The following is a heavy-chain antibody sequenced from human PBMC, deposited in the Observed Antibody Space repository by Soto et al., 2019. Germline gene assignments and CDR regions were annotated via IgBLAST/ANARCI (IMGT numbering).Heavy chain of an antibody. D-gene: IGHD4-17*01. CDR3: ARGLDYGLPRGFDY. CDR2: ISSSGGTI. J-gene: IGHJ4*02. V-gene: IGHV3-48*03. Sequence: EVHLVESGGGLVQPGGSLRLSCAASGFNFNIFEMDWVRQAPGKGLEWLSYISSSGGTISYADSVKGRFSVSRDNAKNSMFLLMSSLKPEDTAVYYCARGLDYGLPRGFDYWGPGTLVTVSS. CDR1: GFNFNIFE.